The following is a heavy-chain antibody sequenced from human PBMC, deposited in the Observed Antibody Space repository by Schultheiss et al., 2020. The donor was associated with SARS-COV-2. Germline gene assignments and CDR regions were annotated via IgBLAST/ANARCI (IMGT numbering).Heavy chain of an antibody. CDR2: ISWNSGSI. CDR1: GFTFSSYS. Sequence: GGSLRLSCAASGFTFSSYSMNWVRQAPGKGLEWVSGISWNSGSIGYADSVKGRFTISRDNAKNSLYLQMNSLRAEDTAVYYCARPKTVDTAMVPGYWGQGTLVTVSS. V-gene: IGHV3-48*04. CDR3: ARPKTVDTAMVPGY. D-gene: IGHD5-18*01. J-gene: IGHJ4*02.